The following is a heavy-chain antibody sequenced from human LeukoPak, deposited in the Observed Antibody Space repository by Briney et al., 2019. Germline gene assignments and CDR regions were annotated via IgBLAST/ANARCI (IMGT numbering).Heavy chain of an antibody. Sequence: ASVKVSCKASGYTFTDYFMHWVRQAPGQGLEWLGRINPNSGGTNYAQKFLGRVTMTRDTSLTTAHMKLSSLRSDDTAVYYCARERQQQGEDYWGQGTLVTVSS. V-gene: IGHV1-2*06. CDR3: ARERQQQGEDY. J-gene: IGHJ4*02. CDR2: INPNSGGT. CDR1: GYTFTDYF. D-gene: IGHD3-16*01.